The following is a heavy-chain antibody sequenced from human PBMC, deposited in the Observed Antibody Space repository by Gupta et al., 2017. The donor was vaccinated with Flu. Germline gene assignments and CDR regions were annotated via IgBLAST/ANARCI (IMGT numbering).Heavy chain of an antibody. D-gene: IGHD1-26*01. CDR3: ARDRSGAPQRGTTWSYNWFDP. J-gene: IGHJ5*02. V-gene: IGHV1-2*02. CDR2: INPNSDVT. Sequence: QVQLVQSGAEVKKPGASVKVSCKASGYTFTGYYIHWVRQAPGQGPEWIGWINPNSDVTNYAQKFQGRVTMTKDRTITTAYMELSSLRSDDTAVYYCARDRSGAPQRGTTWSYNWFDPWGQGTLVTVSS. CDR1: GYTFTGYY.